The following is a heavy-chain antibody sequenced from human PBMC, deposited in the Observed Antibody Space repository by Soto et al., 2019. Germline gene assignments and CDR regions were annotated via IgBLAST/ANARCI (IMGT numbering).Heavy chain of an antibody. CDR2: SRDKSNSYTT. CDR1: GFSFSDYY. CDR3: VKASGVTYPHFEY. V-gene: IGHV3-72*01. Sequence: SMRLSCKASGFSFSDYYMDWVRQAPGKGLEWVARSRDKSNSYTTEYAPSVKGRFTISRDDSGNSLELQMNSLKTEDTAVYYCVKASGVTYPHFEYWGQGTLVTVSS. J-gene: IGHJ4*02. D-gene: IGHD2-21*02.